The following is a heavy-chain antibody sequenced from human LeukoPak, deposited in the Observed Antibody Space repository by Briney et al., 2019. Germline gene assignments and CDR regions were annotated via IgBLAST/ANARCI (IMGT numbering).Heavy chain of an antibody. J-gene: IGHJ4*02. CDR3: ARGLLRRVSFDY. Sequence: KPSETLSLTCTVSGGSISDSGYYWGWIRQPPGKGLDFIGTIYDSGSSYYNPSLKSRVTISIDTSKNQFSLKLTSVTAADTAVYYCARGLLRRVSFDYWGQGTLVTVYS. V-gene: IGHV4-39*07. CDR2: IYDSGSS. CDR1: GGSISDSGYY. D-gene: IGHD3-22*01.